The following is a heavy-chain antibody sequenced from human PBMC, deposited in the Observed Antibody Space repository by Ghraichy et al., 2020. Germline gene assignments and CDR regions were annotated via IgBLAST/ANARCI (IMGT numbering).Heavy chain of an antibody. CDR3: ASLPHGSGRYYFDD. CDR2: ISYSGGT. V-gene: IGHV4-39*01. Sequence: SETLSLTCNVSGASIHSRTYYWGWIRQPPGKALECLGSISYSGGTYYNPSLKNQVTITLDTSKNQFSLSLKSVTVADTAVYFCASLPHGSGRYYFDDWGPGPLVTASS. J-gene: IGHJ4*01. CDR1: GASIHSRTYY. D-gene: IGHD3-10*01.